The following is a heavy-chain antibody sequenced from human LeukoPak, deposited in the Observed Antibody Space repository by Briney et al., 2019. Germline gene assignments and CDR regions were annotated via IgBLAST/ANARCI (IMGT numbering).Heavy chain of an antibody. D-gene: IGHD3-22*01. CDR1: GYTFTSYD. J-gene: IGHJ6*03. V-gene: IGHV1-8*03. Sequence: ASVKVSCKASGYTFTSYDINWVRQATGQGLEWMGWMNPNSGNTGYAQKFQGRVTITRNTSISTAYMELSSLRSEDTAVYHCARRFSGYDSSGYYYYYMDVWGKGTTVTVSS. CDR3: ARRFSGYDSSGYYYYYMDV. CDR2: MNPNSGNT.